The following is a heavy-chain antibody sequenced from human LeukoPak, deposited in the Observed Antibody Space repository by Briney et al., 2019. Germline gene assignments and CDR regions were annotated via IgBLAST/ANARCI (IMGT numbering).Heavy chain of an antibody. Sequence: GGSLRLSCAASGFTFSSYGMHWVRQAPGKGLEWVAFIGYDGSDKYYAYSAKGRFTISRDNSKNTLYLQMNSLRAEDTAVYYCARDLGYYYDSSGYSHGWFDPWGQGTLVTVSS. CDR3: ARDLGYYYDSSGYSHGWFDP. D-gene: IGHD3-22*01. J-gene: IGHJ5*02. CDR1: GFTFSSYG. V-gene: IGHV3-30*02. CDR2: IGYDGSDK.